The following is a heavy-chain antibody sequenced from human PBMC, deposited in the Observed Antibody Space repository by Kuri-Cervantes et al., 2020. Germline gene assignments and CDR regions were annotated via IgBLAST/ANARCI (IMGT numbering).Heavy chain of an antibody. J-gene: IGHJ6*03. Sequence: SCAVSGGSISSSNWWSWVRQPPGKGLEWIGEIYHRGSTNYNPSLKSRVTISVDTSKNQFSLKLSSVTAADTAVYYCARTPARVTMVQGVINYYYYMDVWGKGTTVTVSS. CDR3: ARTPARVTMVQGVINYYYYMDV. V-gene: IGHV4-4*02. D-gene: IGHD3-10*01. CDR1: GGSISSSNW. CDR2: IYHRGST.